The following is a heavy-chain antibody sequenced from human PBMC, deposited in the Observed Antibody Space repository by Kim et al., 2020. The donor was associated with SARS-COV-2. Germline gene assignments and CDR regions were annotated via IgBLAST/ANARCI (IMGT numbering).Heavy chain of an antibody. CDR1: GFTFSSYA. CDR3: AKMGDATPDFWSLYYYYGMDV. V-gene: IGHV3-23*01. CDR2: ISGSGGST. D-gene: IGHD3-3*01. Sequence: GGSLRLSCAASGFTFSSYAMSWVRQAPGKGLEWVSAISGSGGSTYYADSVKGRFTISRDNSKNTLYLQMNSLRAEDTAVYYCAKMGDATPDFWSLYYYYGMDVWGQGTTVTVSS. J-gene: IGHJ6*02.